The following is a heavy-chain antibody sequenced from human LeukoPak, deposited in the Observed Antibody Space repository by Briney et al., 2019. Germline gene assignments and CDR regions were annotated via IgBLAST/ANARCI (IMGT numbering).Heavy chain of an antibody. D-gene: IGHD3-22*01. CDR1: GGIFSSYA. V-gene: IGHV1-69*05. J-gene: IGHJ4*02. CDR2: IIPIFGTA. Sequence: SVKVSCKAFGGIFSSYAISWVRQAPGQGLEWMGGIIPIFGTANYAQKFQGRVSMTRDTSTSTVYMELSSLRYEDTAVYYCAREVYYDDHDRIDYWGQGTLVTVSS. CDR3: AREVYYDDHDRIDY.